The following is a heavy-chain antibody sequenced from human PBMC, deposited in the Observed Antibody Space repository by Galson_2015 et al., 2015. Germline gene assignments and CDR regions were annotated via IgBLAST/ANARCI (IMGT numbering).Heavy chain of an antibody. J-gene: IGHJ6*03. V-gene: IGHV1-69*13. CDR1: GGTFSSYA. CDR2: IIPIFGTA. Sequence: SVKVSCKASGGTFSSYAISWVRQAPGQGLEWMGGIIPIFGTANYAQKFQGRVTITADESTSTAYMELSSLRSEDTAVYYCAREARSPDIVVDPNLLHYYYYYMDVWGKGTTVTVSS. CDR3: AREARSPDIVVDPNLLHYYYYYMDV. D-gene: IGHD2-2*01.